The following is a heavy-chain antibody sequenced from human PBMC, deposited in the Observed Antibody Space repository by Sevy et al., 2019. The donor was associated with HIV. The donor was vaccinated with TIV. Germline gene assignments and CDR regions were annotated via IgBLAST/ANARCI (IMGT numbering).Heavy chain of an antibody. D-gene: IGHD3-16*01. CDR2: ISGSSSAI. CDR1: GFTFSDYY. CDR3: VGRPYSSAYSWSYHFDY. J-gene: IGHJ4*02. V-gene: IGHV3-11*01. Sequence: GGSLRLSCAASGFTFSDYYMSWIRQAPGKGREGISYISGSSSAIVYADSVKGRFAISRNNAKNSLYLHMDNLRAEDTAVYFCVGRPYSSAYSWSYHFDYWGQGTLVTVSS.